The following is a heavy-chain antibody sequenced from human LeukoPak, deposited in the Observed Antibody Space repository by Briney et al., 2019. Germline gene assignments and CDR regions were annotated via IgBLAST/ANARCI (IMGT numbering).Heavy chain of an antibody. CDR1: GFIFNYYG. J-gene: IGHJ4*02. CDR2: ISYDGSNK. Sequence: QAGGSLRLSCAASGFIFNYYGMYWVRQAPGKGLEWVAVISYDGSNKYYADSVKGRFTISRDNSKDTLYLQMNSLRVEDTAVYFCAKVKSPDYDILTGYDFWGQGTQVTVSS. V-gene: IGHV3-30*18. CDR3: AKVKSPDYDILTGYDF. D-gene: IGHD3-9*01.